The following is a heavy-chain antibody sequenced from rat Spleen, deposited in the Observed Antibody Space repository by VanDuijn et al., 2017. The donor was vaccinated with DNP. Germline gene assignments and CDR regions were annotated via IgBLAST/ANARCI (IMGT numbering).Heavy chain of an antibody. Sequence: EVQLQESGPGLVKPSQSLSLTCSVTGYSITSNFRWSWIRKFPGNTLEWMGYINSAGSTDYNPSLKSRISLTRDTSKNQFFLQVNSVTTEDTATYYCAVQLGVFDYWGQGVIVTVSS. J-gene: IGHJ2*01. CDR1: GYSITSNFR. D-gene: IGHD5-1*01. CDR2: INSAGST. CDR3: AVQLGVFDY. V-gene: IGHV3-3*01.